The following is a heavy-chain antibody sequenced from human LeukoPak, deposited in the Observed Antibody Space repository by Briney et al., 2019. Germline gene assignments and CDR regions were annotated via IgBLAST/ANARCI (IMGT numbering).Heavy chain of an antibody. D-gene: IGHD3-10*01. CDR1: GYTFTGYY. J-gene: IGHJ4*02. Sequence: ASVKVSCKASGYTFTGYYMHWVRQAPGQGLEWMGRINPNSGGTNYVQKFQGRVTMTRDTSISTAYMELSRLRSDDTAVYYCARVLRITMVRGADTFDYWGQGTLVTVSS. CDR3: ARVLRITMVRGADTFDY. V-gene: IGHV1-2*06. CDR2: INPNSGGT.